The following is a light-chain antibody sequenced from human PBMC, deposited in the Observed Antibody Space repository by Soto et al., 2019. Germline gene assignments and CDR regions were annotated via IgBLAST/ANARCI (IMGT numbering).Light chain of an antibody. CDR3: QQYGDSRT. CDR1: QGVSGIY. CDR2: GAS. V-gene: IGKV3-20*01. J-gene: IGKJ2*01. Sequence: EIVLTQSPATLSLSPGEIATLSCRASQGVSGIYLARYQQRAGGAPRLLIYGASSRATGIPNRFTGSASGTDFTLTINRVQPKEFAIYYCQQYGDSRTFGQGTKLEIK.